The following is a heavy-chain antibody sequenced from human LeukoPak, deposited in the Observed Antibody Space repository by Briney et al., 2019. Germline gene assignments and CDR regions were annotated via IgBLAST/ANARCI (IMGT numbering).Heavy chain of an antibody. CDR2: TSASGGST. J-gene: IGHJ4*02. V-gene: IGHV3-23*01. CDR1: GFTFSSYW. D-gene: IGHD3-22*01. CDR3: AKLKYYYDSSGYFDY. Sequence: PGGSLRLSCAASGFTFSSYWMHWVRQAPGKGLEWVSATSASGGSTYYVDSVKGRYTISRDNSRNTLYLQMNSLRAEDTAVYYCAKLKYYYDSSGYFDYWGQGTLVTVSS.